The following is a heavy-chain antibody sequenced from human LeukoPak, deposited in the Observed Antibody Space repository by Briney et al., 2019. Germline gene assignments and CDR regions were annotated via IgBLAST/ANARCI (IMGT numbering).Heavy chain of an antibody. D-gene: IGHD6-19*01. CDR3: ANLRIAVAGIHPRTGDSLGDFDY. Sequence: PGGSLRLSCAASGFTFSSYAMSWVRQAPGKGLEWVSAISGSGGSTYYADSVKGRFTISRDNSKNTLYLQMNSLRAEDTAVYYCANLRIAVAGIHPRTGDSLGDFDYWGQGTLVTVSS. CDR1: GFTFSSYA. CDR2: ISGSGGST. V-gene: IGHV3-23*01. J-gene: IGHJ4*02.